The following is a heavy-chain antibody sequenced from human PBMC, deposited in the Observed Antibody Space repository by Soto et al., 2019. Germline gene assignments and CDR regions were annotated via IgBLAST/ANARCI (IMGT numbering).Heavy chain of an antibody. CDR2: IIPIFGTA. CDR1: GGTFSSYA. D-gene: IGHD5-18*01. Sequence: SVKVSCKASGGTFSSYAISWVRQAPGQGLEWMGGIIPIFGTANYAQKFQGRVTITADESTSTAYMELSSLRSEDTAVYYCAIRRADTAMVFDCWGQGTLVTVSS. CDR3: AIRRADTAMVFDC. V-gene: IGHV1-69*13. J-gene: IGHJ4*02.